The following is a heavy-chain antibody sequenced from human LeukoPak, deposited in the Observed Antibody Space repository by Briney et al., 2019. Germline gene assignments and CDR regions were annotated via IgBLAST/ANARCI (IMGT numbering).Heavy chain of an antibody. J-gene: IGHJ5*01. Sequence: ASVKVSCKVSGYTLTELSMHWVRQAPGKGLEWMGGFDPEDGETIYAQEFQGRVTMTEDTSTDTAYMELSSLRSEDTAVYYCATRTEGMSWFDSWGQGTLVTVSS. V-gene: IGHV1-24*01. D-gene: IGHD3-10*01. CDR3: ATRTEGMSWFDS. CDR2: FDPEDGET. CDR1: GYTLTELS.